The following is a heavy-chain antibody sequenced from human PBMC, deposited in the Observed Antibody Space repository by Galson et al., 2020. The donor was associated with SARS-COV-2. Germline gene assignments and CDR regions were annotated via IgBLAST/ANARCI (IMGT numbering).Heavy chain of an antibody. CDR3: ARGHRGVVPSPVLGLGPYYLYHYMDV. CDR2: INIGGNT. Sequence: SETLSLTCAVYGGSFSGYSWTWIRQPPGKGLEWIGEINIGGNTNYSPSLRSRVTLSADTSKNQFPLKLMSVTDADTALYYCARGHRGVVPSPVLGLGPYYLYHYMDVWAKGTTVTVSS. D-gene: IGHD2-2*01. CDR1: GGSFSGYS. J-gene: IGHJ6*03. V-gene: IGHV4-34*01.